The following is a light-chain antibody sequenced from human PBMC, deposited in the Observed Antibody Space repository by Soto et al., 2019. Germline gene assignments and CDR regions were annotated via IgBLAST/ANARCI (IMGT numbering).Light chain of an antibody. CDR1: QSVGTD. CDR2: DAS. V-gene: IGKV1-5*01. Sequence: DIHMTQSPSTLSASVGDRVTITCRASQSVGTDLAWYQQKPGEVPKLLIYDASTLTSGVPPRFSGGGSGTEFTLTISSPQPDDFATYYFQHYDRYPYIFGQGTKLEI. CDR3: QHYDRYPYI. J-gene: IGKJ2*01.